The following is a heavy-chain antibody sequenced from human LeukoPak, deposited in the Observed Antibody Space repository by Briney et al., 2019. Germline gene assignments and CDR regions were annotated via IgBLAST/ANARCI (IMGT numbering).Heavy chain of an antibody. D-gene: IGHD3-9*01. V-gene: IGHV1-18*01. CDR3: ARDDTYYDILTGYYKGPFDY. CDR1: GYTFTSYG. J-gene: IGHJ4*02. CDR2: ISAYNGNT. Sequence: ASVKVSCKASGYTFTSYGIRWVRQAPGQGLEWMGWISAYNGNTNYAQKLQGRVTMTTDTSTSTAYMELRSLRSDDTAVYYCARDDTYYDILTGYYKGPFDYWGQGTLVTVSS.